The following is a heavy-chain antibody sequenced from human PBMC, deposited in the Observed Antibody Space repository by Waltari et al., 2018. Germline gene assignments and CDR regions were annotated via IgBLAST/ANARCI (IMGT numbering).Heavy chain of an antibody. Sequence: QVQLVESGGGVVQPGRSLRLSCAASGFTFSSYGMHWVRQAPGKGLEWVAVIWGDGSNKYYADSGKGRFTISRDNSKNTRYLQMNSLRAEDTAVYYCARDQYDFWSGLDYWGQGTLVTVSS. J-gene: IGHJ4*02. CDR1: GFTFSSYG. CDR3: ARDQYDFWSGLDY. CDR2: IWGDGSNK. D-gene: IGHD3-3*01. V-gene: IGHV3-33*01.